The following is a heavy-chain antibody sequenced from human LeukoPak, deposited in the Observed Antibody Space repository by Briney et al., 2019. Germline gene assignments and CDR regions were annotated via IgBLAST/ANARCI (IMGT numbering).Heavy chain of an antibody. V-gene: IGHV3-30*03. CDR3: ARDNKNSRSWFVDY. D-gene: IGHD6-13*01. CDR1: GFSFSSHG. CDR2: MSNDGDNK. J-gene: IGHJ4*02. Sequence: GGSLRLSCEASGFSFSSHGMHWVRQAPGKGLEWLALMSNDGDNKDYADSVKGRFTISRDNSKNTLYLQMNSLRAEDTAVYYCARDNKNSRSWFVDYWGQGTLVTVSS.